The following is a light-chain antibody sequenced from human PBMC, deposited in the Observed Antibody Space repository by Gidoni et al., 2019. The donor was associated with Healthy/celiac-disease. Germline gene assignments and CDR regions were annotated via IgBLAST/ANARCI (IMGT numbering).Light chain of an antibody. Sequence: EIVLPQSPHSQSVTPKEKVTITCRASHRIGSCLHWYQKKPDQSPKLLIKYASQSFSGVPSRFSGSGAGTDFTITIKSLEAEDAATYYCHQSSSLPWTFGQGTKVEIK. CDR2: YAS. CDR1: HRIGSC. J-gene: IGKJ1*01. V-gene: IGKV6-21*01. CDR3: HQSSSLPWT.